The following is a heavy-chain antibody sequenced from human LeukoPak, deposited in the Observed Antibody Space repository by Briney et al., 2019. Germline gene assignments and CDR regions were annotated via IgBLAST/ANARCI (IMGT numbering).Heavy chain of an antibody. CDR1: GGSISSSY. CDR3: ARHRVMGDYYFDY. CDR2: IYYGGGT. J-gene: IGHJ4*02. V-gene: IGHV4-59*08. Sequence: PSETLSLTCTVSGGSISSSYWSWIRQPPGKGLEGIGYIYYGGGTNYNPSLKSRVTISVDTSKNQFSLKLSSVTAADTAVYYCARHRVMGDYYFDYWGQGTLVTVSS. D-gene: IGHD2-21*02.